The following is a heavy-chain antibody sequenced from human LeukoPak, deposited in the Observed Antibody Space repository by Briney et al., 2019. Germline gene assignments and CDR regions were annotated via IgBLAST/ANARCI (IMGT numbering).Heavy chain of an antibody. D-gene: IGHD5-24*01. CDR1: GGSFSTYY. J-gene: IGHJ3*02. CDR3: ARDEGKWPQFQWAFDI. CDR2: IYYSGST. V-gene: IGHV4-59*01. Sequence: SQTLSLTCTVSGGSFSTYYWSWIRQPPGKGLEWIGNIYYSGSTNYNPSLKSRVTISVDTSKNQFSLKLSSVTAADTAVYYCARDEGKWPQFQWAFDIWGQGTMVTVSS.